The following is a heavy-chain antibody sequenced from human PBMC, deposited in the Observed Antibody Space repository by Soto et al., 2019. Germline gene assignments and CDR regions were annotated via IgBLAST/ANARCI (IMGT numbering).Heavy chain of an antibody. CDR2: IYYSGST. J-gene: IGHJ5*02. V-gene: IGHV4-39*01. CDR3: ARHSACSGGSCYSEYFAVGNWFDP. D-gene: IGHD2-15*01. Sequence: QLQLQESGPGLVKPSETLSLTCTVSGGSISSGRYYWGWIRQPPGKGLEWIGSIYYSGSTYSNPYTKRRVTIFVDTSNNPFSLRLSSETAADTAVYYCARHSACSGGSCYSEYFAVGNWFDPWGQGPLVTVSS. CDR1: GGSISSGRYY.